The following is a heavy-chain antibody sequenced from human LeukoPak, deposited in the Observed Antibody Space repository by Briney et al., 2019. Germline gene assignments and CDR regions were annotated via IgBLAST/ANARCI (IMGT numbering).Heavy chain of an antibody. CDR1: GGSISSYYW. CDR3: AHRIAAAGTPFDY. Sequence: TLSLTCTVSGGSISSYYWSWIRQPPGKALEWLALIYWNDDKRYSPSLKSRLTITKDTSKNQVVLTMTNMDPVDTATYYCAHRIAAAGTPFDYWGQGTLVTVSS. V-gene: IGHV2-5*01. J-gene: IGHJ4*02. D-gene: IGHD6-13*01. CDR2: IYWNDDK.